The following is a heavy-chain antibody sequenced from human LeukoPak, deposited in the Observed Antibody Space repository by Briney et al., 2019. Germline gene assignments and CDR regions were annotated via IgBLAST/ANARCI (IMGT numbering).Heavy chain of an antibody. CDR2: IKQDGSEK. Sequence: PGGSLRLSCAASGITFSSYMLTWVRQAPGKGLERVANIKQDGSEKYYVDSVEGRFSISRDNAKNSLYLQMNSLRVEDTAVYYCAVLRGNNYWGQGTLVTVSS. CDR1: GITFSSYM. V-gene: IGHV3-7*01. J-gene: IGHJ4*02. CDR3: AVLRGNNY. D-gene: IGHD3-10*01.